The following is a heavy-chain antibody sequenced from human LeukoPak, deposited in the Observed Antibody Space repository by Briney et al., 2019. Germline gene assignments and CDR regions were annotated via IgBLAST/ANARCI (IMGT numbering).Heavy chain of an antibody. D-gene: IGHD6-13*01. CDR3: ARGAGIAAAGTRYYFDY. CDR1: GYTLTGYY. Sequence: GASVKVSCKASGYTLTGYYMHWVRQAPGQGLEWMGWINPNSGGTNYAQEFQGRVTMTRDTSISTAYMELSRLRSDDTAVYYCARGAGIAAAGTRYYFDYWGQGTLVTVSS. J-gene: IGHJ4*02. V-gene: IGHV1-2*02. CDR2: INPNSGGT.